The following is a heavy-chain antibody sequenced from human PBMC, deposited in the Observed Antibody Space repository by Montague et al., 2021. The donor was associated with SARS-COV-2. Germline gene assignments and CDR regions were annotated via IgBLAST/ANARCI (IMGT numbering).Heavy chain of an antibody. D-gene: IGHD3-10*01. CDR1: GGSITRNYY. Sequence: SETLSLTCTVSGGSITRNYYRGWIRQPPGKGPEWVGNIYYSGTTXXNPSLESRVTISVDASKNQFSLNLTSVTAADTAVYYCARPLVRGVPKAFDIWGQGALVIVSS. CDR2: IYYSGTT. J-gene: IGHJ3*02. V-gene: IGHV4-39*01. CDR3: ARPLVRGVPKAFDI.